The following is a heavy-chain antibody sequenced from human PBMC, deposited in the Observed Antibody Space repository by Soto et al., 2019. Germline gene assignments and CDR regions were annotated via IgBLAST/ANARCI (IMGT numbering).Heavy chain of an antibody. CDR1: GFTFSSYA. CDR3: ARATDSSGWYKELDY. CDR2: ISYDGSNK. D-gene: IGHD6-19*01. Sequence: QVQLVESGGGVVQPGRSLRLSCAASGFTFSSYAMHWVRQAPGKGLEWVAVISYDGSNKYYADSVKGRFTISRDNSKNTLYLQMNSLRAEDTAVYYCARATDSSGWYKELDYWGQGTLVTVSS. J-gene: IGHJ4*02. V-gene: IGHV3-30-3*01.